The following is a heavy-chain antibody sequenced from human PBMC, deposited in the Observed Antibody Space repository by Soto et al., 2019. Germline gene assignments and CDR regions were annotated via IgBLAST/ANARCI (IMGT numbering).Heavy chain of an antibody. CDR2: INPSGGST. J-gene: IGHJ4*02. CDR1: GYTFTSYY. D-gene: IGHD6-6*01. CDR3: ARDQWDSSSLNLIDY. V-gene: IGHV1-46*01. Sequence: QVQLVQSGAEVKKPGASVKVSCKASGYTFTSYYMHWVRQAPGQGLEWMGIINPSGGSTSYAQKFQGRVTMTRDTSTSTVYMELSSPRSEDTAVYYCARDQWDSSSLNLIDYWGQGTLVTVSS.